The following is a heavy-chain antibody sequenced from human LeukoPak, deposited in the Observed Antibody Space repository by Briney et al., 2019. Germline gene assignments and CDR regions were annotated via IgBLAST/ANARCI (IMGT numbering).Heavy chain of an antibody. CDR2: IYHSGST. V-gene: IGHV4-4*02. CDR3: ARVRVSSSWYRYYFDY. Sequence: PSGTLSLTCAVSGGSISSSNWWSWVRQPPGKGLEWIGEIYHSGSTYYNPSLKSRVTISVDTSKNQFSLKLSSVTAADTAMYYCARVRVSSSWYRYYFDYWGQGTLVTVSS. D-gene: IGHD6-13*01. CDR1: GGSISSSNW. J-gene: IGHJ4*02.